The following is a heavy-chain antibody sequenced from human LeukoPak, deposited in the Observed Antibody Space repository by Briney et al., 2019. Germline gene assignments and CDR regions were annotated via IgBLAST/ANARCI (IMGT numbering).Heavy chain of an antibody. J-gene: IGHJ4*02. Sequence: GGSLRLSCAASGFPFSSYSMNWVRQAPGKGLEWVSSISSSSSYIYYADSVEGRFTISRDNAKNSLYLQMNSLRAEDTAVYYCARDQEKGLDYWGQGTLVTVSS. CDR3: ARDQEKGLDY. CDR1: GFPFSSYS. CDR2: ISSSSSYI. V-gene: IGHV3-21*01.